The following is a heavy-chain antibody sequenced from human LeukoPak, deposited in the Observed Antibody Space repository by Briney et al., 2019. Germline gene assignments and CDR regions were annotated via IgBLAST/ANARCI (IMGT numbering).Heavy chain of an antibody. CDR3: ARYRPTYYYDSSGSSGSGPYFDY. V-gene: IGHV1-69*05. CDR1: GGTFSSYA. D-gene: IGHD3-22*01. CDR2: IIPIFGTA. J-gene: IGHJ4*02. Sequence: GSSVXVSCKGSGGTFSSYAISWVRQAPGQGGEWMGGIIPIFGTANYAQKFQGRVTITTDESTSTDYMEVRRLRYGDTGGYYCARYRPTYYYDSSGSSGSGPYFDYWGQGTLVTVSS.